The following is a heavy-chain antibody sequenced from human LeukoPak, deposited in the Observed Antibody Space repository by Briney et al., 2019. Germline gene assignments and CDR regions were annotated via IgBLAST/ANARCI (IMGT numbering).Heavy chain of an antibody. CDR1: GGSISSYY. Sequence: PSETLSLTCTVSGGSISSYYWSWIRQPPGKGLEWIGEINHSGSTNYNPSLKSRVTISVDTSKNQFSLKLSSVTAADTAVYYCARHEYYYYYMDVWGKGTTVTVSS. V-gene: IGHV4-34*01. J-gene: IGHJ6*03. CDR2: INHSGST. CDR3: ARHEYYYYYMDV.